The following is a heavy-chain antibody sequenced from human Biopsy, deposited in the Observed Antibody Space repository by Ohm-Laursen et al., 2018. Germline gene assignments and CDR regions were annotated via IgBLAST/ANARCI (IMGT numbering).Heavy chain of an antibody. CDR1: GYSISSDYR. Sequence: SETLSLTCAVSGYSISSDYRWGWIRQAPGKTLEWLGNIFKDGNTHYNPSLRSPLIISIDTSKNQFSLMMTSVSGADTAVYFCARVGSGWAPFDKWGPGTLVTVSS. CDR3: ARVGSGWAPFDK. V-gene: IGHV4-38-2*01. D-gene: IGHD6-19*01. CDR2: IFKDGNT. J-gene: IGHJ4*02.